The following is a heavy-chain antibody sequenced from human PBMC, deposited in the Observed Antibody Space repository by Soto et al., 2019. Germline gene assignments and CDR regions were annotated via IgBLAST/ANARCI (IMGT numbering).Heavy chain of an antibody. CDR2: IYYSGST. V-gene: IGHV4-39*01. Sequence: SETLSLTCTVSGGSISSSSYYWGWIRQPPGKGLEWIGSIYYSGSTYYNPSLKRRVTISVDTSKNQFSLKLSSVTAADTAAYYCARRYIVVVVAATSFDVWGQGTTVTVSS. CDR3: ARRYIVVVVAATSFDV. J-gene: IGHJ6*02. D-gene: IGHD2-15*01. CDR1: GGSISSSSYY.